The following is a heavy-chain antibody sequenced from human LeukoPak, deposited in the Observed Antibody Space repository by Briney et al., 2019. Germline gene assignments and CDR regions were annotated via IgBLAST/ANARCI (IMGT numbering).Heavy chain of an antibody. CDR2: INQDGSDK. V-gene: IGHV3-7*01. Sequence: GGSLRLSCAASGFTFSSYWMSWVRQAPGKGLEWVANINQDGSDKYYVDSVKGRFTISRDNAKNSLYLQMNSLRVEDTAVYYCARERALVDPWGQGTLVTVSS. CDR1: GFTFSSYW. CDR3: ARERALVDP. J-gene: IGHJ5*02.